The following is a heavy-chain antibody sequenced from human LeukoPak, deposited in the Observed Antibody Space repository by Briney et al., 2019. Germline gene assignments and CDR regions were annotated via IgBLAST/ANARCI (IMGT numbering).Heavy chain of an antibody. Sequence: PGGSLRLSCAASGFTFSSYWMSWVRQAPGRGLEWEANIKKDGSEKYYVDSVKGRFTISRDNAKNSLYLQMNSLRAEDTAVYYCAREEQQLATCDAFDIWGQGTMVTVSS. V-gene: IGHV3-7*01. D-gene: IGHD6-13*01. CDR3: AREEQQLATCDAFDI. CDR1: GFTFSSYW. J-gene: IGHJ3*02. CDR2: IKKDGSEK.